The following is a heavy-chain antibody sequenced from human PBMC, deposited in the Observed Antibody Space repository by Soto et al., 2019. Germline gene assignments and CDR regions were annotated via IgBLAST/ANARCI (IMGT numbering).Heavy chain of an antibody. CDR3: ASPLIWSDAFDI. V-gene: IGHV1-3*01. Sequence: QVQLVQSGAEVKKPGASVKVSCKASGYTFTSYVMHWVRQAPGQRLEWLGWIYAGNGNTKYSQKFQGRVTITRQTSASTAYMELSSLRSEDTAVYYCASPLIWSDAFDIWGQGTMVTVSS. J-gene: IGHJ3*02. D-gene: IGHD3-3*01. CDR1: GYTFTSYV. CDR2: IYAGNGNT.